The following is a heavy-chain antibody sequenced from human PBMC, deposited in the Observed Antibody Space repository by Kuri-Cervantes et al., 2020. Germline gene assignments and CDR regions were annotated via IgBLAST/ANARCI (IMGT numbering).Heavy chain of an antibody. D-gene: IGHD6-19*01. CDR1: GSTFSNYA. V-gene: IGHV3-7*01. CDR2: IKQDGSEK. Sequence: ETLSLTCAASGSTFSNYAMSWVRQAPGKGLEWVANIKQDGSEKYYVDSVKGRFTISRDNAKNSLYLQMNSLRAEDTAVYYCAREMGQWLVHYYYYGMDVWGQGTTVTVSS. CDR3: AREMGQWLVHYYYYGMDV. J-gene: IGHJ6*02.